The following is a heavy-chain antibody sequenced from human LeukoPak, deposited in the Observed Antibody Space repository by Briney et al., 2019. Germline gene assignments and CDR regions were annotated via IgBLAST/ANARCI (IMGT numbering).Heavy chain of an antibody. D-gene: IGHD1-26*01. Sequence: GGSLRLSCAASGFTFSSYWMSWVRQAPGKGLEWVANIKQDGSEKYYVDSVKGRLTISRDNAKNSLYLQMNSLRAEDTAVYYCARGSGGSEYYFDYWGQGTLVTVSS. CDR3: ARGSGGSEYYFDY. CDR2: IKQDGSEK. CDR1: GFTFSSYW. J-gene: IGHJ4*02. V-gene: IGHV3-7*04.